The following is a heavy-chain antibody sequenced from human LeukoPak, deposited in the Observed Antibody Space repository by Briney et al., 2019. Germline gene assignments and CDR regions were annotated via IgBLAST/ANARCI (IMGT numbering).Heavy chain of an antibody. J-gene: IGHJ4*02. Sequence: SETLSLTCTVSGGSISIANYFWGWIRQPPGKGLEWIGSTYYDGSTYYNPSLKSRVTISRDTSKDQFSLRLSSVTAADTAVYYCARRSSGRPVDYWGQGTLVTVSS. CDR2: TYYDGST. CDR1: GGSISIANYF. CDR3: ARRSSGRPVDY. V-gene: IGHV4-39*07. D-gene: IGHD3-3*01.